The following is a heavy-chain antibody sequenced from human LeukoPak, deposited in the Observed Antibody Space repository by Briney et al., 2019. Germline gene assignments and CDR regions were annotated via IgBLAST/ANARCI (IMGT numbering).Heavy chain of an antibody. J-gene: IGHJ4*02. Sequence: SETLSLTCAVSGASINTYYWSWIRQPPGKGLEWIGYIYYSGTTSYNPSLKTRVTISIDTSKNQFSLKLSSVTAADTAVYYCARVLRPMASQYYFDYWGQGTLVTVSS. CDR2: IYYSGTT. CDR3: ARVLRPMASQYYFDY. CDR1: GASINTYY. D-gene: IGHD3-10*01. V-gene: IGHV4-59*01.